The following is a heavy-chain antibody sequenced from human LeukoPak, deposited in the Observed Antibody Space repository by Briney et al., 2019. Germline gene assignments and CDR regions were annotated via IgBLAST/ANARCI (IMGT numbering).Heavy chain of an antibody. CDR2: ISYDENHK. CDR3: AKGVGYCSGGSCQQFDY. D-gene: IGHD2-15*01. Sequence: GRSLRPSCAASGFTFSNFAMHWVRQAPGKGLEWVAVISYDENHKYYADSVKGRFTISRDNSKNTLYLQMNSLRAEDTAVYYCAKGVGYCSGGSCQQFDYWGQGTLVTVSS. V-gene: IGHV3-30*04. J-gene: IGHJ4*02. CDR1: GFTFSNFA.